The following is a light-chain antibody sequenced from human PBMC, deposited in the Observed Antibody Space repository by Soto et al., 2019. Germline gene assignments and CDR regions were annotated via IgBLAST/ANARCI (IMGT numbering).Light chain of an antibody. CDR2: DAS. Sequence: DIQMTQSPSTLSASVGDRVTITCRASQSISSWLAWYEQKPAKATKLLIYDASSLESGVPSRLSGSGSGTEFTLTISSLQADDFATYYCQQYNSYSLPFGGGTKVAIK. J-gene: IGKJ4*01. CDR3: QQYNSYSLP. CDR1: QSISSW. V-gene: IGKV1-5*01.